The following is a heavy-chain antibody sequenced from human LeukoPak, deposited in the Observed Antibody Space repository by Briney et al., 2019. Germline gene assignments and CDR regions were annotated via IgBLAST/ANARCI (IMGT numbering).Heavy chain of an antibody. V-gene: IGHV4-39*07. CDR3: ARGIVVVAQLGYYYYYMDV. D-gene: IGHD2-15*01. CDR1: GDSISSSNYY. Sequence: KPSETLSLTCTVSGDSISSSNYYWVCIRQPPGKGLEWIGEINHSGSTNYNPSLNSLVTISVDTSKNQFSLKLSSVTAADTAVYYCARGIVVVAQLGYYYYYMDVWGKGTPVTISS. CDR2: INHSGST. J-gene: IGHJ6*03.